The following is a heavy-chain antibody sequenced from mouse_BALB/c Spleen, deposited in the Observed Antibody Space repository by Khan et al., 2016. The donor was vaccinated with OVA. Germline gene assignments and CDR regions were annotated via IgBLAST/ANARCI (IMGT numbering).Heavy chain of an antibody. V-gene: IGHV1-4*01. Sequence: QVQLQQSGAELARPGASVKMSCKASGYTFTTYTIHWVKQRPGQGLEWIGYIIPSNDYTNYNQKFKDRATLTADKSSSTAYMQLSSLTSEDSAVYYCVREGAYYRSDGWFAYWGQGTPVTVSA. D-gene: IGHD2-14*01. CDR3: VREGAYYRSDGWFAY. J-gene: IGHJ3*01. CDR1: GYTFTTYT. CDR2: IIPSNDYT.